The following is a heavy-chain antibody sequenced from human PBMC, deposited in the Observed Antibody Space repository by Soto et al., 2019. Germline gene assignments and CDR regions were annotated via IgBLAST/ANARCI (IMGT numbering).Heavy chain of an antibody. D-gene: IGHD4-17*01. CDR3: ASRRNPYGAYDY. CDR1: GFTVSSNF. V-gene: IGHV3-66*01. J-gene: IGHJ4*02. CDR2: IYSDGST. Sequence: GALRLSCAASGFTVSSNFMSWVRQAPGKGLEWVSIIYSDGSTYYADSVKGRFTISRDNSKNTLYLQMNSLRADDTAVYYCASRRNPYGAYDYRGQGTLVTVSS.